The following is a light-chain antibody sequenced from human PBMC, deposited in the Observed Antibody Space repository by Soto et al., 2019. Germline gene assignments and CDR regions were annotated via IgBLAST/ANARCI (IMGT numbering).Light chain of an antibody. CDR2: GAS. V-gene: IGKV3-15*01. Sequence: EKVMTQSPATLSVSPGERATLSCRASQSVSSNLAWYQQKRGQAPRLLIYGASTRATGIPARFSGSGSGRQFTLTISSLQSEDFAVYYCQQYNDWPYTSGQGTNLEIK. CDR3: QQYNDWPYT. J-gene: IGKJ2*01. CDR1: QSVSSN.